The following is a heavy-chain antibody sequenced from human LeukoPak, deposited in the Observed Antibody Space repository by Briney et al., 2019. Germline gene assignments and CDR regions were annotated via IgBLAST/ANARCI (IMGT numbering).Heavy chain of an antibody. CDR3: ARPYCSGGSCYSSTPGPAH. CDR1: GFTFSYYS. V-gene: IGHV3-48*01. CDR2: ISSSSSTI. Sequence: GGSLRLSCAASGFTFSYYSMNWVRQAPGKGLEWVSYISSSSSTIYYADSVKGRFTISRDNARNSLYLQINSLTAADTGVYYCARPYCSGGSCYSSTPGPAHWGRGTLVTVSS. J-gene: IGHJ4*02. D-gene: IGHD2-15*01.